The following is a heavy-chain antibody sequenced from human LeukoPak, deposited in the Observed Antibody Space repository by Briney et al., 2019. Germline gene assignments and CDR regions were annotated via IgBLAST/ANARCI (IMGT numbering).Heavy chain of an antibody. CDR2: LWPDGSDK. V-gene: IGHV3-7*01. CDR3: ARLFGAVTTFDY. Sequence: GGSLRLSCAASGFSFSTYWMSWVRQGPGKGLEWVATLWPDGSDKRYVDSVRDGFTISRDNAKNSLYLQMDSLSAEDTAVYYCARLFGAVTTFDYWGQGALVTVSS. CDR1: GFSFSTYW. J-gene: IGHJ4*02. D-gene: IGHD4-17*01.